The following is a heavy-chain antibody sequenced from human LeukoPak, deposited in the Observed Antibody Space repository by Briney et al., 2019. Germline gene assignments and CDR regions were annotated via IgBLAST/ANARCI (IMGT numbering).Heavy chain of an antibody. D-gene: IGHD6-13*01. CDR1: GGSISSYY. CDR2: IYYSGST. Sequence: SETLSLTCTVSGGSISSYYWSWIRQPPGKGLEWIGYIYYSGSTNYNPSLKSRVTISVDTSKNQFSLQLNSVTPEDTAVYYCARSEEQLVPDSDAFDIWGQGTMVTVSP. J-gene: IGHJ3*02. V-gene: IGHV4-59*12. CDR3: ARSEEQLVPDSDAFDI.